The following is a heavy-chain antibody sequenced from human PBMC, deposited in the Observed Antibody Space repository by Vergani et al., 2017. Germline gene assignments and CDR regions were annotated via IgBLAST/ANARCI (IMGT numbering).Heavy chain of an antibody. CDR2: ISSSSSTI. CDR3: ASPNRRSRIYYYYGMDV. CDR1: GFTFSSYS. V-gene: IGHV3-48*01. J-gene: IGHJ6*02. D-gene: IGHD3-10*01. Sequence: EVQLVESGGGLVQPGGSLRLSCAASGFTFSSYSMNWVRQAPGKGLEWVSYISSSSSTIYYADSVKGRFTISRDNAKNSLYLQMNSLRAEDTAVYYCASPNRRSRIYYYYGMDVWGQGTTVTVSS.